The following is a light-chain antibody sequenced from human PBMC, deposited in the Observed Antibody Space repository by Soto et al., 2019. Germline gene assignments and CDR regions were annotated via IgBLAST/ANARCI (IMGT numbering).Light chain of an antibody. CDR2: DVS. J-gene: IGLJ1*01. CDR3: SSNTSSSPYV. CDR1: SSDVGGYNY. Sequence: QSALTQPASVSGSPGQSITISCTGTSSDVGGYNYVSWYQQHPGKAPKLMIYDVSNRPSGVSNRFSGSKSGNTASLTISGLEAEDDDYYYSSSNTSSSPYVFGTGTKVTVL. V-gene: IGLV2-14*01.